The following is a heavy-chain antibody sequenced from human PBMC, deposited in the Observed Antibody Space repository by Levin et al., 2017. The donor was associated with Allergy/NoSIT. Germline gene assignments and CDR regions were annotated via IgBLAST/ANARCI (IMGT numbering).Heavy chain of an antibody. CDR3: ANRGVVEDTAMVGDYYFDY. CDR2: FDPEDGET. J-gene: IGHJ4*02. CDR1: GYTLTELS. V-gene: IGHV1-24*01. D-gene: IGHD5-18*01. Sequence: ASVKVSCKVSGYTLTELSMHWVRQAPGKGLEWMGGFDPEDGETIYAQKFQGRVTMTEDTSTDTAYMELSSLRSEDTAVYYCANRGVVEDTAMVGDYYFDYWGQGTLVTVSS.